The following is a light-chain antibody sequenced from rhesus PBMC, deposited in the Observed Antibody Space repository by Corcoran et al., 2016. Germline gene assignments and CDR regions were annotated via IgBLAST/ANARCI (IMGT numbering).Light chain of an antibody. CDR3: QQGNSIPWT. CDR1: SSVSTSY. Sequence: EIVLTQSPTSMAVSQGERVTISCTASSSVSTSYLHWYQQKPGFPPRLLVFRTSSLASGVPARFSWSGSGTSETLTISSMEAEDAANYYCQQGNSIPWTFGQGTKVEIK. CDR2: RTS. V-gene: IGKV3-35*01. J-gene: IGKJ1*01.